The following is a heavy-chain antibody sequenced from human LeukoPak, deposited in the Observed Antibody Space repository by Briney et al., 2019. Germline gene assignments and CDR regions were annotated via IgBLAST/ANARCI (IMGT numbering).Heavy chain of an antibody. CDR1: GYTFTDYY. CDR2: TNPNSGVT. Sequence: ASVKVSCKASGYTFTDYYMHWVRQAPGQGLEWMGWTNPNSGVTNYAQNFQGRVTMTRDTSISTAYMELTWLSSDDTAVYYCARERSNGGLRLDFWGQGTLVTASS. CDR3: ARERSNGGLRLDF. D-gene: IGHD3-16*01. J-gene: IGHJ4*02. V-gene: IGHV1-2*02.